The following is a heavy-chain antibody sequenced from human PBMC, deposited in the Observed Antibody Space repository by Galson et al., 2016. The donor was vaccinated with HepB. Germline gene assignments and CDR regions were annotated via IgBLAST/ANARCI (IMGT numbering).Heavy chain of an antibody. CDR3: ARGTVLPYGMDV. CDR2: INAGYGYT. J-gene: IGHJ6*02. V-gene: IGHV1-3*01. D-gene: IGHD3/OR15-3a*01. CDR1: GYIFTSYT. Sequence: SVKVSCKASGYIFTSYTIHWVRQAPGQRLEWMGWINAGYGYTKYSQKFQGRVTITRDTSASPAYMGLSSLRSEDTAVYYCARGTVLPYGMDVWGQGTTVTVSS.